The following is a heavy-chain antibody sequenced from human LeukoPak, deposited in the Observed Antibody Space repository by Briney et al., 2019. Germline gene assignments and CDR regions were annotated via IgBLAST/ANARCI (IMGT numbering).Heavy chain of an antibody. CDR1: GFSLSTSGMC. V-gene: IGHV2-70*11. CDR3: ARIDSGYYQYFDY. D-gene: IGHD3-22*01. J-gene: IGHJ4*02. Sequence: SGPALVKPTQTLTLTCTFSGFSLSTSGMCVSWIRQPPGRALEWLARIDWDDDKYYSTSLKTWLTISKDTSKNQVVLTMTNMDPVDTATYYCARIDSGYYQYFDYWGQGTLVTVSS. CDR2: IDWDDDK.